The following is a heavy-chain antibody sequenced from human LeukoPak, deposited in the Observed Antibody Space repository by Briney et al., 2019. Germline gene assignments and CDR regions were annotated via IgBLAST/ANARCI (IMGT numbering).Heavy chain of an antibody. CDR3: ARHYYDTSGYYPWYFDY. CDR1: GYSISSGYY. Sequence: SSETLSLTCAVSGYSISSGYYWGWIRQPPGKGLEWIGSIYHSGSTYYNPSLKSRVTISVDTSKNQFSLKLSSVTAADTAVYYCARHYYDTSGYYPWYFDYWGQGTLVTVSS. V-gene: IGHV4-38-2*01. D-gene: IGHD3-22*01. J-gene: IGHJ4*02. CDR2: IYHSGST.